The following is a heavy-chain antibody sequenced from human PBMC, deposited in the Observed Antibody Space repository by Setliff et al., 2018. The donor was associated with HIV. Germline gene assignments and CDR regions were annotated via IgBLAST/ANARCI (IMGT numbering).Heavy chain of an antibody. D-gene: IGHD3-22*01. CDR3: AMSRSSGYDCDY. V-gene: IGHV1-69*13. Sequence: GASVKVSCKASGGTFSSYAISWVRQAHGQGLEWMGGIIPIFGTANYAQKFQGRVTITADESTSTAYMELSSLRSEDTAVYYCAMSRSSGYDCDYWGQGTLVTVSS. CDR1: GGTFSSYA. CDR2: IIPIFGTA. J-gene: IGHJ4*02.